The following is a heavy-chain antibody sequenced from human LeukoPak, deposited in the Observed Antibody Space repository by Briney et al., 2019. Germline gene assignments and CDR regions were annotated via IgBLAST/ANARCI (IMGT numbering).Heavy chain of an antibody. CDR3: ARGGRSWYGTHWFDP. V-gene: IGHV3-30*01. D-gene: IGHD6-13*01. Sequence: PGGSLTLSCAASGFTFSSYAMRWVRQAPGKGLEWVAVISYDGSNKYYADSVTDSFTTPRDNSKTTLYLQMNSLRAEHTTVYCCARGGRSWYGTHWFDPWGQGTLVTVSS. CDR1: GFTFSSYA. J-gene: IGHJ5*02. CDR2: ISYDGSNK.